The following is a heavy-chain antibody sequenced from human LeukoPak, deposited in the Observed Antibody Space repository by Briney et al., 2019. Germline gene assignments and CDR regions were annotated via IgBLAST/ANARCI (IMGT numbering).Heavy chain of an antibody. J-gene: IGHJ6*03. CDR1: GYTFTGYY. CDR2: INPNSGGT. CDR3: ARGKADYYYYYYMDV. V-gene: IGHV1-2*02. Sequence: GASVKVSCKASGYTFTGYYMHWGRQAPGQGLEWMGWINPNSGGTNYAQKFQGRVTMTRDTSISTAYMELSSLRSEDTAVYYCARGKADYYYYYYMDVWGKGTTVTVSS.